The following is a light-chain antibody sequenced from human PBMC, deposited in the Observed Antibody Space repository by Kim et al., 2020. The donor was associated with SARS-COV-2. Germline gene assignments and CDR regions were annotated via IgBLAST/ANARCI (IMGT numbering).Light chain of an antibody. V-gene: IGLV3-21*04. CDR1: NIGSKS. J-gene: IGLJ1*01. CDR3: QVWDSSSDLYV. CDR2: YDS. Sequence: SYELTQPPSESVAPGKTARITCGGNNIGSKSVHWYQQKPGQAPVLVIYYDSDRPSGIPERFSGSNSGNTATLTISRVEAGDEADYYCQVWDSSSDLYVFGTGTKVTVL.